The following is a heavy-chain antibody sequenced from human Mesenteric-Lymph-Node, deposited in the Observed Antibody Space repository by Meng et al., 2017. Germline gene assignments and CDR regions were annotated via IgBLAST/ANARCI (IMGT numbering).Heavy chain of an antibody. D-gene: IGHD1-14*01. CDR3: ARDQAEPGAAAFDI. Sequence: SQTLSLPCTGSRGSTSSYYRSWIRPPAGQGLEWIGRIYTSGSTNYNPSLKSRVTMSVDTAKTQFPLKLSSVNAADTAVYYCARDQAEPGAAAFDIWGQGTMVTVSS. J-gene: IGHJ3*02. V-gene: IGHV4-4*07. CDR2: IYTSGST. CDR1: RGSTSSYY.